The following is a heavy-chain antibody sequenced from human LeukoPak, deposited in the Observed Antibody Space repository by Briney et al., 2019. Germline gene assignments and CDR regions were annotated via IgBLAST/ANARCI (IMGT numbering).Heavy chain of an antibody. CDR3: AKEEEWELPYPHY. Sequence: GGSLRLSCVASRFTFSNYWMTWVRQAPGKGLERVANIKKDGGETYYMESVKGRFTISRDNARNSLYLQMNSLTVEDTAVYYCAKEEEWELPYPHYWGQGTLVTVSS. CDR1: RFTFSNYW. CDR2: IKKDGGET. V-gene: IGHV3-7*01. J-gene: IGHJ4*02. D-gene: IGHD1-26*01.